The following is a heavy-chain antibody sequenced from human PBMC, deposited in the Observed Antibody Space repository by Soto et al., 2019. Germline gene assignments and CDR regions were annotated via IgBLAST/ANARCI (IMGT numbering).Heavy chain of an antibody. CDR2: IYPGDSDT. D-gene: IGHD7-27*01. CDR3: AKDFLQDWGQDYYYGMDV. V-gene: IGHV5-51*01. CDR1: GYSFTSYW. Sequence: GESLKISCKVSGYSFTSYWIGWVRQMPGKGLEWMGIIYPGDSDTRYSPSFQGQVTVSRDNSRNTLYLQMNSLRAEDTAVYYCAKDFLQDWGQDYYYGMDVWGQGTTVTVSS. J-gene: IGHJ6*02.